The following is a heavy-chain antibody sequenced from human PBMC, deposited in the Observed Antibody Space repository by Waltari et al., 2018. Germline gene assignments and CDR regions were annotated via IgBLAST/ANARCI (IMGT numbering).Heavy chain of an antibody. CDR2: TKPNSGDP. V-gene: IGHV1-2*01. D-gene: IGHD2-2*01. J-gene: IGHJ5*02. CDR3: ARESAFSTSWYPGFDP. Sequence: QVQLVQSGAEVKKPGASVKVSCKASGYTLTSYYMHWVRQAPGQGLEWRGRTKPNSGDPNYARKFQDRVTTTRDTSVNTAYMVVGRLTSDDTAVYFCARESAFSTSWYPGFDPWGQGTLVTVAS. CDR1: GYTLTSYY.